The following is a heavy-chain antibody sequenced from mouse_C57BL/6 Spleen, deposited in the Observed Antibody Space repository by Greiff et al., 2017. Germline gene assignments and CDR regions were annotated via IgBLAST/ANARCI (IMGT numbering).Heavy chain of an antibody. Sequence: EVKLQQSGPELVKPGASVKISCKASGYTFTDYYMNWVKQSHGKSLEWIGDINPNNGGTSYNQKFKGKATLTVDKSSSTAYMELRSLTSEDSAVYYCARSGNPGWFAYWGQGTLVTVSA. CDR3: ARSGNPGWFAY. CDR1: GYTFTDYY. J-gene: IGHJ3*01. V-gene: IGHV1-26*01. CDR2: INPNNGGT. D-gene: IGHD2-1*01.